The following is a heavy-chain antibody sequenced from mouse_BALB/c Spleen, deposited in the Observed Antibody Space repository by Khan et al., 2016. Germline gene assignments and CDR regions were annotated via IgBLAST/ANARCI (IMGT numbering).Heavy chain of an antibody. CDR2: ISYSGST. J-gene: IGHJ4*01. CDR3: ARSDYGSKDGMYY. V-gene: IGHV3-2*02. D-gene: IGHD1-1*01. CDR1: GYSITSDYA. Sequence: EVQLQESGPGLVKPSQSLSLTCTVTGYSITSDYAWNWIRQFPGNKLEWMGYISYSGSTSYNPSLKSRISITRDTSNNQFFLQLNSVTSEDTATYYCARSDYGSKDGMYYWGQGTSVTVSS.